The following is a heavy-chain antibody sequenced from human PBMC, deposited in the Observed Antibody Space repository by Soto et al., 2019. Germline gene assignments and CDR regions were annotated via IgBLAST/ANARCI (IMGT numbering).Heavy chain of an antibody. CDR1: GFSLSTSGVG. J-gene: IGHJ5*01. D-gene: IGHD2-15*01. CDR3: AHTATWRKAFLFDS. Sequence: QITLKESGPTLVKPTQTLTLTCTFSGFSLSTSGVGVGWIHQPPGKALEWLALIYWDDDKRYSPSRTSRLTITKDTFKNQVVLTLTNMDPLDTAPYSGAHTATWRKAFLFDSWGQGTLVAVSS. CDR2: IYWDDDK. V-gene: IGHV2-5*02.